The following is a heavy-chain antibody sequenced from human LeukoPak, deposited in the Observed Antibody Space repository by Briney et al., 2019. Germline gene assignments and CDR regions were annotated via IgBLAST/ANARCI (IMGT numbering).Heavy chain of an antibody. D-gene: IGHD4-11*01. Sequence: KASETLSLTCTVSGGSISSYYWSWIRQPAGKGLEWIGRIYSSGSTNYKPSLKSRVTMSVDTSKNQFSLKLTSVTAADTAVYYCAGGMFYSNYASFWFDPWGRGTLVTVSS. J-gene: IGHJ5*02. CDR2: IYSSGST. CDR1: GGSISSYY. V-gene: IGHV4-4*07. CDR3: AGGMFYSNYASFWFDP.